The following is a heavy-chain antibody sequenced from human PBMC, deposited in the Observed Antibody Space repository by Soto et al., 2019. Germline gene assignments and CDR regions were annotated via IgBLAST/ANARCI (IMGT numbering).Heavy chain of an antibody. CDR2: INAGNGNT. Sequence: AAVKVSCKASGYTFTSYAMHWVRQAPGQRLEWMGWINAGNGNTKYSQKFQGRVTITRDTSASTAYMELSSLRSEDTAVYYCAGGSGSYYKTYYYYGMDVWGQGTTVTVSS. D-gene: IGHD3-10*01. CDR3: AGGSGSYYKTYYYYGMDV. CDR1: GYTFTSYA. V-gene: IGHV1-3*01. J-gene: IGHJ6*02.